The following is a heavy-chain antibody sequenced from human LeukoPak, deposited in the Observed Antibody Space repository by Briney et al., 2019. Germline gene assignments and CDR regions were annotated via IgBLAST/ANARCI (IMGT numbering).Heavy chain of an antibody. Sequence: GESLKISCKGSGYSSTSYWIGWVRQMPGKGLEWRGIIYPGDSDTRYSPSFQGHVTISADKSISTAYLQWSSLKASDTAMYYCARGGAYYDFWSGYYSSPYYYYMDVWGKGTTVTVSS. J-gene: IGHJ6*03. CDR1: GYSSTSYW. CDR2: IYPGDSDT. V-gene: IGHV5-51*01. CDR3: ARGGAYYDFWSGYYSSPYYYYMDV. D-gene: IGHD3-3*01.